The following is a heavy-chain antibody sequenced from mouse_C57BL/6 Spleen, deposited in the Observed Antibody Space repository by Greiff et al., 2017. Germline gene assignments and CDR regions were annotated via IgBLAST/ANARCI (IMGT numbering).Heavy chain of an antibody. V-gene: IGHV5-17*01. CDR3: ASGGYGSSYWYFDV. D-gene: IGHD1-1*01. CDR2: ISSGSSTI. CDR1: GFTFSDYG. J-gene: IGHJ1*03. Sequence: EVQVVESGGGLVKPGGSLKLSCAASGFTFSDYGMHWVRQAPEKGLEWVAYISSGSSTIYYADTVKGRFTISRDNAKNTLFLQMTSLRSEDTAMYYCASGGYGSSYWYFDVWGTGTTVTVSS.